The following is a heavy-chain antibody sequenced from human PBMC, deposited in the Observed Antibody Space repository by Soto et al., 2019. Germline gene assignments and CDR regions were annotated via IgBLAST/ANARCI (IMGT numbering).Heavy chain of an antibody. CDR1: GGSISSGDYY. CDR3: ARANYDSSGYSPGWFDP. J-gene: IGHJ5*02. Sequence: SETLSLTCTVSGGSISSGDYYWSWIRQPPGKGLEWIGYIYYSGSTYYNPSLKSRVTISVDTPKNKFSLKLSSVTAADTAVYYCARANYDSSGYSPGWFDPWGQGTLVTVSS. CDR2: IYYSGST. V-gene: IGHV4-30-4*01. D-gene: IGHD3-22*01.